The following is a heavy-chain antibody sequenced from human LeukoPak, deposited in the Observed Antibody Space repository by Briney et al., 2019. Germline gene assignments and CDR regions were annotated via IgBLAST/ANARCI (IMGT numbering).Heavy chain of an antibody. CDR3: ARSRIVVVTAIAFDI. CDR1: GGTFIRYA. Sequence: GSSVKVSFKASGGTFIRYASSWVGQARGQGREWMGRIIPIFGTANYARKFQGRVTITTDESTSTAYMELSSLRSEDTAVYYCARSRIVVVTAIAFDIWGQGTMVTVSS. CDR2: IIPIFGTA. J-gene: IGHJ3*02. D-gene: IGHD2-21*02. V-gene: IGHV1-69*05.